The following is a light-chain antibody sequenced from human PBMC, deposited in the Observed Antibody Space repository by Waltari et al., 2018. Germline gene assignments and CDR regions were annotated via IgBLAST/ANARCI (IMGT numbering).Light chain of an antibody. J-gene: IGLJ3*02. V-gene: IGLV3-1*01. Sequence: SYELTQPPSVSVSPGQTASITCSGDKLGDKYASWYQQKPGQSPVLVIYQDTKRPSGCPEQFSGSNSGNTATLTISGTQGMDEADYYCLAWDSSTAWVFGGGTKLTVL. CDR3: LAWDSSTAWV. CDR1: KLGDKY. CDR2: QDT.